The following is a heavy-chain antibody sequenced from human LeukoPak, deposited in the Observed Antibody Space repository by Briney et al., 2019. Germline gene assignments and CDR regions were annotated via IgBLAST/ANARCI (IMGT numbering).Heavy chain of an antibody. J-gene: IGHJ1*01. V-gene: IGHV3-23*01. CDR1: GFTFSSYG. CDR2: ISGSGGST. CDR3: AKELYYYDSSGYSTEYFQH. D-gene: IGHD3-22*01. Sequence: PGGSLRLSCAASGFTFSSYGMHWVRQAPGKGLEWVSAISGSGGSTYYADSVKGRFTISRDNSKNTLYLQMNSLRAEDTAVYYCAKELYYYDSSGYSTEYFQHWGQGTLVTVSS.